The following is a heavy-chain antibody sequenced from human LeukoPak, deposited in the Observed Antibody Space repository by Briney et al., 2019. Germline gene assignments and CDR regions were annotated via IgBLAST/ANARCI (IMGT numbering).Heavy chain of an antibody. J-gene: IGHJ4*02. CDR1: GFTFSGYA. CDR2: ISYDGSIK. D-gene: IGHD2-15*01. Sequence: GGSLRLSCAASGFTFSGYAIHWVRQAPGKGLEWVAFISYDGSIKYYADSVKGRCTISRDNSKNTLNLQINSLRAEVTAVYYCARDLSEKYSIDYWGQGTLVTVSS. V-gene: IGHV3-30-3*01. CDR3: ARDLSEKYSIDY.